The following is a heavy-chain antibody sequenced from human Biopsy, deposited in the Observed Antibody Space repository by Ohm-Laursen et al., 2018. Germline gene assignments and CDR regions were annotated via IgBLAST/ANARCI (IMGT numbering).Heavy chain of an antibody. CDR3: ARHPTGFWFDP. CDR2: IYNTETT. Sequence: TLSLTCIVSGGSISSSTTYYWAWLRQPPGKGLEWIGSIYNTETTFYNPSLKSRVTISVATSTNQFSLKVSSVTAADTALYFCARHPTGFWFDPWGHGTLVTVSS. CDR1: GGSISSSTTYY. V-gene: IGHV4-39*01. J-gene: IGHJ5*02.